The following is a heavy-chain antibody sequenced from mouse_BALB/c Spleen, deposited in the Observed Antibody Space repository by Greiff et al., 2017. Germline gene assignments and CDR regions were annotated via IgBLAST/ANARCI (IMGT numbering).Heavy chain of an antibody. CDR1: GFTFNTYA. J-gene: IGHJ2*01. V-gene: IGHV10-1*02. CDR2: IRSKSNNYAT. D-gene: IGHD4-1*01. CDR3: VRLTGDY. Sequence: DAGGGLVQPKGSLKLSCAASGFTFNTYAMHWVRQAPGKGLEWVARIRSKSNNYATYYADSVKDRFTISRDDSQSMLYLQMNNLKTEDTAMYYCVRLTGDYWGQGTTLTVSS.